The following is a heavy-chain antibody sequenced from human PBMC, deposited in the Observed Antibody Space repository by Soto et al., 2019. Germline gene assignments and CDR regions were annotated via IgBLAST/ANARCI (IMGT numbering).Heavy chain of an antibody. V-gene: IGHV6-1*01. Sequence: PLPALSLTYAIPGESVSSNSAAWNWIRQSPSRGLEWLGRTYYRSKWYNDYAVSVKSRITINPDTSKNQFSLQLNSVTPEDTAVYYCARDQEAAAAGTQRNWFDPWGQGTLVTVSS. D-gene: IGHD6-13*01. CDR3: ARDQEAAAAGTQRNWFDP. J-gene: IGHJ5*02. CDR2: TYYRSKWYN. CDR1: GESVSSNSAA.